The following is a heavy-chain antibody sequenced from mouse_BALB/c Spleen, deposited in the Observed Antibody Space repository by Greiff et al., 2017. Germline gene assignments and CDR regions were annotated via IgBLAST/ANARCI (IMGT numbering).Heavy chain of an antibody. J-gene: IGHJ3*01. CDR1: GFSLSTSGMG. Sequence: QVTLKVSGPGILQPSQTLSLTCSFSGFSLSTSGMGVSWIRQPSGKGLEWLAHIYWDDDKRYNPSLKSRLTISKDTSSNQVFLKITSVDTADTATYYCARRRGNYPFAYWGQGTLVTVSA. V-gene: IGHV8-12*01. CDR3: ARRRGNYPFAY. CDR2: IYWDDDK. D-gene: IGHD2-1*01.